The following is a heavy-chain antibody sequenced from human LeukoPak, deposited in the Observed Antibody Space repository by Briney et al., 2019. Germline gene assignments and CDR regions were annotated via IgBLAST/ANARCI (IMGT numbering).Heavy chain of an antibody. CDR1: GXSISSYY. CDR3: ARGPSYSSNWSLDY. CDR2: MYTSGST. J-gene: IGHJ4*02. Sequence: PSETLSLTCTVSGXSISSYYWSWIRQPAGKGLEWIGRMYTSGSTNYNPSLKSRVTMSVDTSKNQLSLKLSSVTAADTAVYYCARGPSYSSNWSLDYWGQGTLVTVSS. V-gene: IGHV4-4*07. D-gene: IGHD6-13*01.